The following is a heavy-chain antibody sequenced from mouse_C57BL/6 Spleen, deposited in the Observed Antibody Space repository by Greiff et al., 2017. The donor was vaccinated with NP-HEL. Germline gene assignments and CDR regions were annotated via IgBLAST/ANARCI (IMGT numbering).Heavy chain of an antibody. D-gene: IGHD4-1*01. CDR3: ARENWDPYYAMDY. V-gene: IGHV1-82*01. CDR1: GYAFSSSW. CDR2: IYPGDGDT. Sequence: QVQLQQSGPELVKPGASVKISCKASGYAFSSSWMNWVKQRPGNGLEWIGRIYPGDGDTNYNGKFKGKATLTADKSSSTAYMQLSSLTSEDSAVYFCARENWDPYYAMDYWGQGTSVTVSP. J-gene: IGHJ4*01.